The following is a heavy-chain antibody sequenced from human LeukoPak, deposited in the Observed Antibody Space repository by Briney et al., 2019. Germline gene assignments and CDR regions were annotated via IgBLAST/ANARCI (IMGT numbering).Heavy chain of an antibody. Sequence: GESLKISCKGSGYRFTSYWISWVRQMPGKGLEWMGIIYPGVSDTRYSPSFQGQVTFSADKSISTTYLQWSSMKASDTAMYYCARLPGYCTGGSCYFDYWGQGTLVTVSS. D-gene: IGHD2-15*01. CDR1: GYRFTSYW. CDR3: ARLPGYCTGGSCYFDY. V-gene: IGHV5-51*01. J-gene: IGHJ4*02. CDR2: IYPGVSDT.